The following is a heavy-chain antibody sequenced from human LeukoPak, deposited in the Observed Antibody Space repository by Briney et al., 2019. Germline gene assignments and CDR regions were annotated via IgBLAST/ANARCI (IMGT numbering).Heavy chain of an antibody. V-gene: IGHV1-18*01. CDR3: ARDQRGYGDSTGASKWIDP. D-gene: IGHD4-17*01. CDR2: ISPYNGNT. J-gene: IGHJ5*02. Sequence: GASVKVSCKASGYTFTSYGINWVRQAPGQGLEWMGRISPYNGNTKYAEKVQGRVTITTDTSTSTAYMELRSLNPDDTAVYYCARDQRGYGDSTGASKWIDPWGQGTLVTVSS. CDR1: GYTFTSYG.